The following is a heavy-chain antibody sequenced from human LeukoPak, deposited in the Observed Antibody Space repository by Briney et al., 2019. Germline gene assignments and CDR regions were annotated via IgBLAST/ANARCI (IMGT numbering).Heavy chain of an antibody. J-gene: IGHJ4*02. CDR2: INHGGSI. Sequence: PSETLSLTCAVYGGSFSGQYWGWIRQPPGKGLEWIGEINHGGSISYNASHKSRVTISLDTSKNQFSLKLSSVTAADTAVYYCAGGDYHGSESYANYWGQGTLVTVSS. CDR1: GGSFSGQY. D-gene: IGHD3-10*01. CDR3: AGGDYHGSESYANY. V-gene: IGHV4-34*01.